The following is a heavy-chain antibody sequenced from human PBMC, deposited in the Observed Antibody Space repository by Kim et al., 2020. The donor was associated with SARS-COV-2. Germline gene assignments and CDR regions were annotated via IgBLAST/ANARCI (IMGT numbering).Heavy chain of an antibody. CDR1: GGTFSSYA. J-gene: IGHJ3*02. CDR2: IIPILGIA. CDR3: ARLVVPAAPDAFDI. V-gene: IGHV1-69*04. Sequence: SVKVSCKASGGTFSSYAISWVRQAPGQGLEWMGRIIPILGIANYAQKFQGRVTITADKSTSTAYMELSSLRSEDTAVYYCARLVVPAAPDAFDIWGQGTMVTVSS. D-gene: IGHD2-2*01.